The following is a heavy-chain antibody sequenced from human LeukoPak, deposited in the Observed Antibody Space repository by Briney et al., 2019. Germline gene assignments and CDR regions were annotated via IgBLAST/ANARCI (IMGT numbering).Heavy chain of an antibody. Sequence: GASVKVSCKASGYTFTGYYMHWVRQAPGQGLEWMGWINPNSGGTNYAQKFQGRVTITTDESTSTAYMELSSLRSEDTAVYYCARAWRFGVPSNPGSQLKYGMDVWGQGTTVTVSS. CDR3: ARAWRFGVPSNPGSQLKYGMDV. J-gene: IGHJ6*02. CDR1: GYTFTGYY. V-gene: IGHV1-2*02. D-gene: IGHD1-1*01. CDR2: INPNSGGT.